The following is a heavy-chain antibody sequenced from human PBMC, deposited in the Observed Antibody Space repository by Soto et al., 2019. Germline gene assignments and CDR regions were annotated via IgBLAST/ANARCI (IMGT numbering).Heavy chain of an antibody. Sequence: SVKVSCKASGFTFTSSAVQWVRQARGQRLEWIGWIVVDSGNTNYAQKFQERVTITRDMSTSTAYMELRSLRSDDTAVYYCARANSEYSSSSNGFDPWGQGTLVTV. CDR3: ARANSEYSSSSNGFDP. D-gene: IGHD6-6*01. CDR1: GFTFTSSA. J-gene: IGHJ5*02. V-gene: IGHV1-58*01. CDR2: IVVDSGNT.